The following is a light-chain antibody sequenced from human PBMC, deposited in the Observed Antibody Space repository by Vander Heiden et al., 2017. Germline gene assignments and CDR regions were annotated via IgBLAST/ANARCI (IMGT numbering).Light chain of an antibody. CDR2: AES. Sequence: SVGDRVTITCRASQGISSYLACYQQKPGKVTTLLTYAESTLQRGVPSRFRCSGSGTEFSLTISSLQPEDFATYYCQQLNSNPLTFGEGTKVEIK. J-gene: IGKJ4*02. CDR1: QGISSY. V-gene: IGKV1-9*01. CDR3: QQLNSNPLT.